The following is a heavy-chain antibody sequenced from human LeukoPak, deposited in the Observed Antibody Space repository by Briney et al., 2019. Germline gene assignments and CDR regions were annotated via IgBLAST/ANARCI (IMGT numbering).Heavy chain of an antibody. CDR3: ARAPETYYDILTGYYTLDY. CDR1: GYSFTSYW. V-gene: IGHV5-51*01. D-gene: IGHD3-9*01. J-gene: IGHJ4*02. Sequence: GESLKISCKGSGYSFTSYWIGWVRPMPGKGLEWMGIIYPGDSDTRYSPSFQGQVTISADKSISTAYLQWSSLKASDTAMYYCARAPETYYDILTGYYTLDYWGQGTLVTVSS. CDR2: IYPGDSDT.